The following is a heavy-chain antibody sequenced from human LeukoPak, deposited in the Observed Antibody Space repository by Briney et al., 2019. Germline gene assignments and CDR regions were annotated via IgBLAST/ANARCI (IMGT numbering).Heavy chain of an antibody. CDR3: AKGLGDDFWNGYSSSLDY. Sequence: GGSLRLSCAASGFTFSSYAMSWVRQAPGKGLEWVSALSGSGGSTYYADSVKGRFTISRDNSKNTVYLQMHSLRAEDTAIYYCAKGLGDDFWNGYSSSLDYWGQGTLVTVSS. D-gene: IGHD3-3*01. CDR2: LSGSGGST. CDR1: GFTFSSYA. V-gene: IGHV3-23*01. J-gene: IGHJ4*02.